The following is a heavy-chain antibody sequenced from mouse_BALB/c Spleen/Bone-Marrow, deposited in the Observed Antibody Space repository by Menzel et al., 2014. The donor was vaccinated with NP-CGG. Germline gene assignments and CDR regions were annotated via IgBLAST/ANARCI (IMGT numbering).Heavy chain of an antibody. V-gene: IGHV5-17*02. CDR2: ISSGSSTI. CDR1: GFTFSSFG. Sequence: EVKLVESGGGLVQPGGSRKLSCAASGFTFSSFGMHWVRQTPEKGLERVAYISSGSSTIYYADTVKGRFTISRDNPENTLFLQVTSLRSEDTAMYHCTRGGNWDDFDYWGQGTTLTVSS. CDR3: TRGGNWDDFDY. D-gene: IGHD4-1*01. J-gene: IGHJ2*01.